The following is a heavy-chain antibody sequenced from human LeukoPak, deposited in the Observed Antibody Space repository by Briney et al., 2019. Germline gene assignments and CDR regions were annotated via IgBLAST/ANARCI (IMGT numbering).Heavy chain of an antibody. J-gene: IGHJ5*02. CDR3: ASAVTYYDFWSGYYTRQVGYNWFDP. V-gene: IGHV3-21*01. Sequence: GGSLRLSCAASGFTFSSYSMNWVRQAPGKGLEWVSSISSSSSYIYYADSVKGRFTISRDNAKNSLYLQMNSLRAEDTAVYYCASAVTYYDFWSGYYTRQVGYNWFDPWGQGTLVTVSS. D-gene: IGHD3-3*01. CDR1: GFTFSSYS. CDR2: ISSSSSYI.